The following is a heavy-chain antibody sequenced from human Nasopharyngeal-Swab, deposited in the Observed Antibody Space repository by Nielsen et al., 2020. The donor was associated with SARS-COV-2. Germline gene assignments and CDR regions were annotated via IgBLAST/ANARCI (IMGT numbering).Heavy chain of an antibody. J-gene: IGHJ3*02. V-gene: IGHV2-70*11. D-gene: IGHD1-7*01. CDR2: IDWDDDK. CDR3: ARTLGRNYEERDAFDI. CDR1: GFSLSTSGMC. Sequence: SGPTLVKSTQTLTLTCTFSGFSLSTSGMCVSWIRQPPGKALEWLARIDWDDDKYYSTSLKTRLTISKDTSKNQVVLTMTNMDPVDTATYYCARTLGRNYEERDAFDIWGQGTMVTVSS.